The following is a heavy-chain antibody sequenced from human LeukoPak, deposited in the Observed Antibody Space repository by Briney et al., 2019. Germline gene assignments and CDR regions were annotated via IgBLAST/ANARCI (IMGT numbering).Heavy chain of an antibody. V-gene: IGHV4-30-2*01. CDR2: IYHSGST. CDR3: ARVRDWYFDL. Sequence: SETLSLTCAVSGGSISSGGYSWSWIRQPPGTGLEWIGYIYHSGSTYYNPSLRSRVTISVDRSKNQFSLKLSSVTAADTAVYYCARVRDWYFDLWGRGTLVTVSS. CDR1: GGSISSGGYS. J-gene: IGHJ2*01.